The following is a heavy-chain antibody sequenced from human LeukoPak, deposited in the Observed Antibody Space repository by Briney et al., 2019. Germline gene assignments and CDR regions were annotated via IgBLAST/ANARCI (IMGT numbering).Heavy chain of an antibody. CDR2: IYHSGST. D-gene: IGHD3-10*01. CDR3: ARYGSGSSQFDY. CDR1: GGSISSSNW. V-gene: IGHV4-4*02. Sequence: PSETLSLTCTVSGGSISSSNWWSWVRQPPGKGLEWIGEIYHSGSTNYNPSLKSRVTISVDKSKNQFSLKLSSVTAADTAVYYCARYGSGSSQFDYWGQGTLVTASS. J-gene: IGHJ4*02.